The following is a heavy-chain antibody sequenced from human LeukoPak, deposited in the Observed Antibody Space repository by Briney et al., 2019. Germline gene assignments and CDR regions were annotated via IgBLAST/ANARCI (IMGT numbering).Heavy chain of an antibody. Sequence: SETLSLTCTVSGGSISSSSYYWGWIRQPPGKGLEWIGSFYYSGSTYYNPSLKSRVTISVDTSKNQFSLKLSSATAADTAVYYCARTSGPAYYYYMDVWGKGTTVTISS. CDR3: ARTSGPAYYYYMDV. CDR2: FYYSGST. CDR1: GGSISSSSYY. V-gene: IGHV4-39*07. J-gene: IGHJ6*03.